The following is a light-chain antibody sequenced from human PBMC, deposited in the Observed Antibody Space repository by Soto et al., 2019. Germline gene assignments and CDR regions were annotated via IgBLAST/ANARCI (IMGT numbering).Light chain of an antibody. Sequence: QCVLTQPPSVSGSPGRWSTISCTGTSSDVGGYNFVSWYQHHPGKAPKLIIYDVNNRPSGVSNRFSGSKSGNTASLTISGLQAEDEADYYCTSYTTSSTYVFGTGTKVTVL. CDR2: DVN. CDR1: SSDVGGYNF. CDR3: TSYTTSSTYV. V-gene: IGLV2-14*03. J-gene: IGLJ1*01.